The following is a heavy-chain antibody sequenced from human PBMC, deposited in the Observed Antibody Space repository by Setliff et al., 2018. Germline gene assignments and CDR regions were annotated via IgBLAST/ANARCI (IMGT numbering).Heavy chain of an antibody. CDR2: VYYSGAA. Sequence: SETLSLTCNVSGDSISAASIMAWIRQPPGKGLESIGYVYYSGAAKYDPSLKSRVTMSVDTSKTQFSLKLNSMTTADTAVYYCARGGTYRYFDYWGQGALVTVSS. CDR1: GDSISAAS. J-gene: IGHJ4*02. V-gene: IGHV4-59*01. CDR3: ARGGTYRYFDY.